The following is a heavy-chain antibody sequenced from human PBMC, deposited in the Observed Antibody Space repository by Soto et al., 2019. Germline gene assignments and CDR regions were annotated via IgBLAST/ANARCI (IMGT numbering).Heavy chain of an antibody. D-gene: IGHD6-13*01. J-gene: IGHJ4*02. CDR3: ARDHSRTVDY. Sequence: GWSLRLSCASSVFTFISYAMHWVRQAPGKGLEWVAVISYDGSNKYYADSVKGRFTISRDNSKNTLYLQMNSLRAEDTAVYYCARDHSRTVDYWGQGTLVTVSS. V-gene: IGHV3-30-3*01. CDR1: VFTFISYA. CDR2: ISYDGSNK.